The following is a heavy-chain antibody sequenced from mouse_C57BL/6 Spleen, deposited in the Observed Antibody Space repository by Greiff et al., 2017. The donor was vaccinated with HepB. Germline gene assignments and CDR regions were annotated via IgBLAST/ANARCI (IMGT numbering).Heavy chain of an antibody. Sequence: EVQGVESGGGLVQSGRSLRLSCATSGFTFSDFYMEWVRQAPGKGLEWIAASRNKANDYTTEYSASVKGRFIVSRDTSQSIIYLQMNALRAEDTAIYYCARDASYYYGSSYWYFDVWGTGTTVTVSS. CDR1: GFTFSDFY. D-gene: IGHD1-1*01. CDR2: SRNKANDYTT. CDR3: ARDASYYYGSSYWYFDV. V-gene: IGHV7-1*01. J-gene: IGHJ1*03.